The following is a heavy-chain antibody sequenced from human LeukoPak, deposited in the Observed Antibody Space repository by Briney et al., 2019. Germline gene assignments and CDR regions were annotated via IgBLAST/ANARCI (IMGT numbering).Heavy chain of an antibody. CDR3: ARDRASYSSSWFDAFDI. CDR1: GFTFSSYA. CDR2: ISSNGGST. Sequence: GGSLRLSCAASGFTFSSYAMHWVRQAPGKGLEYVSAISSNGGSTYYANSVKGRFTISRDNSKNTLYLQMGSLRAEDMAVYYCARDRASYSSSWFDAFDIWGQGTMVTVSS. D-gene: IGHD6-13*01. V-gene: IGHV3-64*01. J-gene: IGHJ3*02.